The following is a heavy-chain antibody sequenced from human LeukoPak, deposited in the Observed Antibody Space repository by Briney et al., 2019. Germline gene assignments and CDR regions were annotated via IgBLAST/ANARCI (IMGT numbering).Heavy chain of an antibody. V-gene: IGHV3-53*01. CDR1: GFTVSSNY. D-gene: IGHD3-10*01. Sequence: GGSPRLSCVASGFTVSSNYMSWVRQAPGKGLEWVSVIYSGGSTYYADSVKGRFTISRDNSMNTLYLQMNSLRAEDTAVYYCASGSGSYRTPYYYMDVWGTGTTVTVSS. CDR3: ASGSGSYRTPYYYMDV. CDR2: IYSGGST. J-gene: IGHJ6*03.